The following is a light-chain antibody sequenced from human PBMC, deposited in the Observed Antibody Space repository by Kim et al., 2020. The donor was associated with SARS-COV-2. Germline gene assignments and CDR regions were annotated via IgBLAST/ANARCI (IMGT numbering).Light chain of an antibody. CDR1: SLRSYF. J-gene: IGLJ2*01. V-gene: IGLV3-19*01. CDR2: GKN. CDR3: NPRGRNDNVV. Sequence: SSELTQDPAVSVALGQTVRITCQGDSLRSYFATWYQQKPGQAPIVVIYGKNNRPSGIPDRFSGSSSGNTASLTITGTQAGDEAEYYCNPRGRNDNVVFGG.